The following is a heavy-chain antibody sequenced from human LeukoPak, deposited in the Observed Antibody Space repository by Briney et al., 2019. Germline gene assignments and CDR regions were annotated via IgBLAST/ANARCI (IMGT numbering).Heavy chain of an antibody. CDR1: GYTFIDYY. CDR2: INPNSGGK. Sequence: ASVKVSCKASGYTFIDYYMHWVRQAPGQGLEWMGWINPNSGGKNYAQKFQGRVTMTRDTSISTAYMELSRLRSDDTAVYYCARDLAFGEMVTNRGAFDIWGQGTMITVSS. CDR3: ARDLAFGEMVTNRGAFDI. V-gene: IGHV1-2*02. D-gene: IGHD5-24*01. J-gene: IGHJ3*02.